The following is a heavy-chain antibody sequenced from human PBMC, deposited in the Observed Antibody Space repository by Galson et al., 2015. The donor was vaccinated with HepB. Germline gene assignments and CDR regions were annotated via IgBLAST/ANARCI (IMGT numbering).Heavy chain of an antibody. CDR1: GYTFTSYA. CDR3: ARSEPSIAARPGSARCCWFDP. J-gene: IGHJ5*02. D-gene: IGHD6-6*01. CDR2: INAGNGNT. V-gene: IGHV1-3*01. Sequence: SVKVSCKASGYTFTSYAMHWVRQAPGQRLEWMGWINAGNGNTKYSQKFQGRVTITRDTSASTAYMELSSLRSEDTAVYYCARSEPSIAARPGSARCCWFDPWGQGTLVTVSS.